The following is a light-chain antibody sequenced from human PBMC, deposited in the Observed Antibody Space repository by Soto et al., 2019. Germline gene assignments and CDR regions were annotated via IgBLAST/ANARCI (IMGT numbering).Light chain of an antibody. J-gene: IGKJ1*01. CDR2: GAS. CDR1: QSVSSN. CDR3: QQYNNWPRT. V-gene: IGKV3-15*01. Sequence: EIGMTQSPVTLSVSPGERATLSCRASQSVSSNLAWYQQKPGQAPRLLIYGASTRATGIPARFTGSGSGTDFTLTISSLQFEDFAVYYCQQYNNWPRTFGQGTKVDI.